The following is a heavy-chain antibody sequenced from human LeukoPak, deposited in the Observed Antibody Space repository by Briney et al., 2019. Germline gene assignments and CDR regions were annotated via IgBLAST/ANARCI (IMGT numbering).Heavy chain of an antibody. CDR2: ISPNSGGT. J-gene: IGHJ5*02. V-gene: IGHV1-2*06. CDR3: ARERVRAAARQNNWFDP. CDR1: GYTFTGYY. D-gene: IGHD6-13*01. Sequence: GASVKVSCKASGYTFTGYYMHWVRQAPGQGLEWMGRISPNSGGTNYAQKFQGRVTMTGDTSISTAYMELSRLRSDDTAVYYCARERVRAAARQNNWFDPWGQGTLVTVSS.